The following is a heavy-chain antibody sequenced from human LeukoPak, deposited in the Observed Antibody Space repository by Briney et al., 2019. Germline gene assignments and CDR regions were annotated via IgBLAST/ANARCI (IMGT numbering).Heavy chain of an antibody. V-gene: IGHV3-23*01. Sequence: PGGSLRLSCAASGFTFSSYAMSWVRQAPGKGLEWVSASSGGGGCTYYAASVKGRFSISRDNSKNTLYPQTNSLRAEDTAVYYCAKRQDSGSYYAAFDIWGQGTTVTVSS. D-gene: IGHD1-26*01. J-gene: IGHJ3*02. CDR2: SSGGGGCT. CDR3: AKRQDSGSYYAAFDI. CDR1: GFTFSSYA.